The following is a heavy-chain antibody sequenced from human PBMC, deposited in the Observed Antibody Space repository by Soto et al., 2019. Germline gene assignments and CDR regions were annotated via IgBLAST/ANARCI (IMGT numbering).Heavy chain of an antibody. Sequence: ASVTCACRASRYNFTSSGIRPVRQFSGQRLEWMGWISAYNGNTNYAQKLQRRVTTTTDTSTSTAYMELRSLRSDDTAVYYRERDFGRQWLVTLFADVWGQGTTVTDS. CDR1: RYNFTSSG. J-gene: IGHJ6*02. V-gene: IGHV1-18*04. CDR3: ERDFGRQWLVTLFADV. D-gene: IGHD6-19*01. CDR2: ISAYNGNT.